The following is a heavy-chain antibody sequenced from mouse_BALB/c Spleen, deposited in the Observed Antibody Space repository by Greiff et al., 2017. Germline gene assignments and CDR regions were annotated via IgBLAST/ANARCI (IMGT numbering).Heavy chain of an antibody. D-gene: IGHD2-4*01. J-gene: IGHJ3*01. CDR1: GYTFTSYW. V-gene: IGHV1-69*02. Sequence: VQLQQPGAELVRPGASVKLSCKASGYTFTSYWINWVKQRPGQGLEWIGNIYPSDSYTNYNQKFKDKATLTVDKSSSTAYMQLSSPTSEDSAVYYCTRQGLGAWFAYWGQGTLVTVSA. CDR3: TRQGLGAWFAY. CDR2: IYPSDSYT.